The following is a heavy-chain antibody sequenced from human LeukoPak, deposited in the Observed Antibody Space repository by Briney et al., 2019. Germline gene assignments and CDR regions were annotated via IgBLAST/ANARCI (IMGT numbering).Heavy chain of an antibody. Sequence: SETLSLTCTVSGYSINNGFYWGWIRQPPGKGLEWIGSIYHSERTHYNPSLRSRVTISVDTSKNQFSLKLSSVTAADTAVYYCARVLPITPYFDYWGQGTLVTVSS. CDR2: IYHSERT. J-gene: IGHJ4*02. CDR3: ARVLPITPYFDY. D-gene: IGHD1-20*01. V-gene: IGHV4-38-2*02. CDR1: GYSINNGFY.